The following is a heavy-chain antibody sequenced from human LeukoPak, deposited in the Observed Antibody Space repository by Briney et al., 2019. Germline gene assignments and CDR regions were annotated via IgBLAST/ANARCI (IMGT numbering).Heavy chain of an antibody. J-gene: IGHJ4*02. CDR1: GGSFSGYY. CDR3: ARQEAAGPKFDC. Sequence: SETLSLTCAVYGGSFSGYYWSWIRQPPGKGLEWIGEINHSGSTNYNPSLKSRVTISVDTSKNQFSLKLSSVTAADTAVYYCARQEAAGPKFDCWGQGTLVTVSS. V-gene: IGHV4-34*01. D-gene: IGHD6-13*01. CDR2: INHSGST.